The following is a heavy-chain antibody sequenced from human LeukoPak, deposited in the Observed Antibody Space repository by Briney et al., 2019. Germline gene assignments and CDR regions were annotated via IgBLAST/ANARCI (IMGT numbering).Heavy chain of an antibody. CDR3: ARSRAYFDY. CDR2: IYSGGST. Sequence: GGSLRLSCAASGFTFSSYSMNWVRQAPGKGLEWVSVIYSGGSTYYADSVKGRFTISRDNSKNTLYLQMNSLRAEDTAVYYCARSRAYFDYWGQGTLVTVSS. D-gene: IGHD6-13*01. V-gene: IGHV3-66*01. CDR1: GFTFSSYS. J-gene: IGHJ4*02.